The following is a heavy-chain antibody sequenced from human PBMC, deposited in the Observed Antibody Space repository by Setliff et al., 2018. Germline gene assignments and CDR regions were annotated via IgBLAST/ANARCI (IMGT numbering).Heavy chain of an antibody. V-gene: IGHV1-2*04. D-gene: IGHD2-15*01. CDR1: GYIFTDYY. Sequence: VKVSCKSSGYIFTDYYIHWVRQAPGQGLEWMGWINPDSGDTNYGPNFQGWVTMTRDTSIGTAYLDLSRLKSDDTAVYYCSRERSRRHCYGGSCDFYYYGLDVWGQGTTVTVSS. CDR3: SRERSRRHCYGGSCDFYYYGLDV. J-gene: IGHJ6*02. CDR2: INPDSGDT.